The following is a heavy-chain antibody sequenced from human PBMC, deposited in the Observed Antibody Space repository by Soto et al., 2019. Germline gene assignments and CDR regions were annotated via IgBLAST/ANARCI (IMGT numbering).Heavy chain of an antibody. CDR2: ISYDGVNK. CDR3: AKSVYNWNDGFFDY. CDR1: GFTFSTYG. Sequence: GGSLRLSCAASGFTFSTYGMHWVRQAPGKGLEWVAVISYDGVNKYYADSVKGRFTISRDNSKNTLYLLMNSLRAEDTAVYYCAKSVYNWNDGFFDYWGQGTLVTVSS. J-gene: IGHJ4*02. V-gene: IGHV3-30*18. D-gene: IGHD1-1*01.